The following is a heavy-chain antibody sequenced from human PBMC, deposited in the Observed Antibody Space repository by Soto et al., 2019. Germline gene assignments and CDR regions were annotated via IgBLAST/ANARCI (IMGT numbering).Heavy chain of an antibody. V-gene: IGHV4-39*01. Sequence: SETLSLTCTVSGDSIGTTHSYWAWIRQSPGRGLEWIGNIHYSGSTYYMPSLRSRVTLSVDTSKNQFSLRLTSVTAEDTAVYYCARHEGNGNVWPLDYWGQGILVTVSS. CDR3: ARHEGNGNVWPLDY. D-gene: IGHD2-8*01. CDR1: GDSIGTTHSY. J-gene: IGHJ4*02. CDR2: IHYSGST.